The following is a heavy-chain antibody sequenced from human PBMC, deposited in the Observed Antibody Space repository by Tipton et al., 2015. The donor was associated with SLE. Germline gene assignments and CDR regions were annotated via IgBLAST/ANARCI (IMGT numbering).Heavy chain of an antibody. J-gene: IGHJ4*02. V-gene: IGHV4-61*09. D-gene: IGHD5-24*01. Sequence: TLSLTCNVSGVYINSGGFYYWSWIRQPAGKGLEWIGHIYSTGSTDYNPSLKSRVSISVDTSKSQFSLKLSSVTAADTAVYFCARGDVDWGQGTLVTVSS. CDR1: GVYINSGGFYY. CDR2: IYSTGST. CDR3: ARGDVD.